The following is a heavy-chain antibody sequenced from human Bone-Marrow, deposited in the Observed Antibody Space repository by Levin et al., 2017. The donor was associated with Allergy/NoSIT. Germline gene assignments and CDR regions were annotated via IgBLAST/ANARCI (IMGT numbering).Heavy chain of an antibody. V-gene: IGHV3-30-3*02. J-gene: IGHJ6*02. CDR1: GFNLNTYA. CDR3: ARVKEQLARRYYHLGLDV. D-gene: IGHD3-10*01. Sequence: PGGSLRLSCTASGFNLNTYAIQWVRQAPGKGLEWVAVISDDGRNEYYADSVRDRFTLSRDNSRNTVYLRMNGLRTEDTAIFHCARVKEQLARRYYHLGLDVWGPGTTVTVSS. CDR2: ISDDGRNE.